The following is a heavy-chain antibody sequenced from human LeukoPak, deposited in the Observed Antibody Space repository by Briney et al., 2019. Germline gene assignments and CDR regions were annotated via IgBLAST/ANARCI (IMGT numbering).Heavy chain of an antibody. Sequence: GGSLRLSCAVSGFTFSDFYMSWIRQSPGKGLEWISYISTGDNSVYYADSVKGRFTISRDNAKNSLYLQMNSLRAEDTAVYYCARDGSYGGYGDYWGQGTLVTVSS. V-gene: IGHV3-11*04. CDR3: ARDGSYGGYGDY. CDR1: GFTFSDFY. D-gene: IGHD5-12*01. CDR2: ISTGDNSV. J-gene: IGHJ4*02.